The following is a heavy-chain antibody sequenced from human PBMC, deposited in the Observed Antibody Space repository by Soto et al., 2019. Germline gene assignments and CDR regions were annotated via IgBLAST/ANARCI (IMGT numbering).Heavy chain of an antibody. CDR3: ARGNTAAGTNYYYGMDV. Sequence: SETLSLTCTVSGGPISSYYWSWIRQPPGKGLEWIGYIYYSGSTNYNPSLKSRVTISVDTSKNQFSLKLSSVTAADTAVYYCARGNTAAGTNYYYGMDVWGQGTTVTVS. CDR1: GGPISSYY. J-gene: IGHJ6*02. D-gene: IGHD6-13*01. CDR2: IYYSGST. V-gene: IGHV4-59*01.